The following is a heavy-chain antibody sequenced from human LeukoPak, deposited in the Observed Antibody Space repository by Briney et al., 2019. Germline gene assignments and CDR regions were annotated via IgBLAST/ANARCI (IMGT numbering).Heavy chain of an antibody. CDR2: IYYSGST. J-gene: IGHJ4*02. D-gene: IGHD3-22*01. Sequence: NPSETLSLTCTVSGGSISSYYWSWIRQPPGKGLEWIGYIYYSGSTNYNPSLKSRVTISVDTSKNQFSLKLSSVTAADTAVYYCARSVGLFFDYWGQGTLVTVSS. CDR1: GGSISSYY. CDR3: ARSVGLFFDY. V-gene: IGHV4-59*01.